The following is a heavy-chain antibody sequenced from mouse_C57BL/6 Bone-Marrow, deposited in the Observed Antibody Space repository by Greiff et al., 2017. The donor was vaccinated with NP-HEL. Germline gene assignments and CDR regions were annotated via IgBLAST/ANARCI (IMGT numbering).Heavy chain of an antibody. CDR1: GYTFTSYW. J-gene: IGHJ3*01. CDR3: ASEAVYDGYYRVAY. D-gene: IGHD2-3*01. V-gene: IGHV1-50*01. Sequence: QVQLQQPGAELVKPGASVKLSCKASGYTFTSYWMQWVKQRPGQGLEWIGEIDPSDSYTNYNQKFKGKATLTVDTSSSTAYMQLSSLTSEDSAVDYGASEAVYDGYYRVAYWGQGTLVTVSA. CDR2: IDPSDSYT.